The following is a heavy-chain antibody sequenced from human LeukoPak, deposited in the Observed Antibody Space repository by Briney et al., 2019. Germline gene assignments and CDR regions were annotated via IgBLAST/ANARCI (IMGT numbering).Heavy chain of an antibody. CDR3: VTGWLQFAYYFDY. Sequence: GSLRLSCVVSGFTFSSYSMNWVRQAPGKGLEWVSSISGSSSYIYYADSVQGRFTISRDNAKNSLYLQMNSLRAEDTAVYYCVTGWLQFAYYFDYWGQGALVTVSS. V-gene: IGHV3-21*01. J-gene: IGHJ4*02. CDR2: ISGSSSYI. D-gene: IGHD5-24*01. CDR1: GFTFSSYS.